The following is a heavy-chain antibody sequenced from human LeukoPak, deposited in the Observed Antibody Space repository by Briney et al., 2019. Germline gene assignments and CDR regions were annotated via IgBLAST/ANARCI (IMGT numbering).Heavy chain of an antibody. CDR1: GFTFSSYW. Sequence: GGSLRLSCAVSGFTFSSYWMHWVRQAPGKGLVWVSRINSDETRTNFADSVKGRFTISRDNAKNTLYLQMNSLRAEDTAVYYCARSADSWTNYYGMDVWGQGTTVTVSS. V-gene: IGHV3-74*01. D-gene: IGHD3/OR15-3a*01. CDR2: INSDETRT. CDR3: ARSADSWTNYYGMDV. J-gene: IGHJ6*02.